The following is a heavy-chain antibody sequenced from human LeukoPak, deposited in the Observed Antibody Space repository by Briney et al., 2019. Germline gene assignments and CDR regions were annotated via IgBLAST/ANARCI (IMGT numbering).Heavy chain of an antibody. V-gene: IGHV3-7*01. J-gene: IGHJ4*02. Sequence: GGSLRLSCAASGFIFSTYWMSWVRQAPGKGLEWVATIKKDGSEKYYVDSVKGRFTISRDNAKNSLHLQMNSLRVEDTAVYYCARGQLIYDSSGYYYWGQGTLVTVSS. CDR3: ARGQLIYDSSGYYY. CDR1: GFIFSTYW. CDR2: IKKDGSEK. D-gene: IGHD3-22*01.